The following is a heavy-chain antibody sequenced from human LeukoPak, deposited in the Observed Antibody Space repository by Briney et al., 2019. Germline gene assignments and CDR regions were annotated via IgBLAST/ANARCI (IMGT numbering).Heavy chain of an antibody. J-gene: IGHJ6*02. D-gene: IGHD5-18*01. V-gene: IGHV3-23*01. CDR1: GFTFSSYA. CDR3: ANWSQGYGNYYYYGMDV. Sequence: GGSQRLSCAASGFTFSSYAMSWVRQAPGKGLEWVSAISGSGGSTYYADSVKGRFTISRDNSKNTLYLQMNSLRAEDTAVYYCANWSQGYGNYYYYGMDVWGQGTTVTVSS. CDR2: ISGSGGST.